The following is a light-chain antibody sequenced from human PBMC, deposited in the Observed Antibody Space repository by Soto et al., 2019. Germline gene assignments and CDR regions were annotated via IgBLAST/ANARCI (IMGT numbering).Light chain of an antibody. V-gene: IGKV2-30*01. CDR2: KVS. Sequence: DVMMTQSPLSLPVTLGQLASISCRSSQRLEYSDGNTYWNWFQQRPGQSPRRLSHKVSNRDSGVPDRFCGSGSGTDFPLKISRVEAEDVVVYYCMQGTQLPETFDPWTKVDIK. J-gene: IGKJ3*01. CDR3: MQGTQLPET. CDR1: QRLEYSDGNTY.